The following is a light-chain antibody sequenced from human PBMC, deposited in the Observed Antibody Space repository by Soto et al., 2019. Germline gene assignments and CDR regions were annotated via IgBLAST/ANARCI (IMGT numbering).Light chain of an antibody. J-gene: IGLJ1*01. Sequence: QLVLTQPPSVSGAPGQRVTISCTGSSSNIGAGYEVHWYQQLPGTAPKLLIYGNNNRPSGVPDRFSGSKSGTSASLAITGLQAEDEADYYYQSYDSSLSALYVFGTGTKLTVL. V-gene: IGLV1-40*01. CDR2: GNN. CDR3: QSYDSSLSALYV. CDR1: SSNIGAGYE.